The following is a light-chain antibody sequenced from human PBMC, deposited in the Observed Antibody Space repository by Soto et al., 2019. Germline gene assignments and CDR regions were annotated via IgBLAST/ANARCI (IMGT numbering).Light chain of an antibody. J-gene: IGKJ2*02. Sequence: DIVMTQSPLSLPVTPGEPASISCRSSQSLLHSNGYNSLDWYLQKPGQSPQLLIYLGSNRSSGVPDRFSGSGSGTDFTLKISRVEAEDVGVYYCMQALQTPGWTFGQGTKLEIK. CDR2: LGS. CDR1: QSLLHSNGYNS. V-gene: IGKV2-28*01. CDR3: MQALQTPGWT.